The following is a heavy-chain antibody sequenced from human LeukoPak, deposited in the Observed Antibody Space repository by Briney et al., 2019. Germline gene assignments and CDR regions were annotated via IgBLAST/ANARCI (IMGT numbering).Heavy chain of an antibody. D-gene: IGHD3-3*01. CDR1: GFTFSSYS. J-gene: IGHJ4*02. Sequence: GGSLRLSCAASGFTFSSYSMNWVRQAPGKGLEWVSSISSSSSCIYYADSVKGRFTISRDNAKNSLYLQMNSLRAEDTAVYYCARSGVTIFGVVILSYYFDYWGQGTLVTVSS. CDR2: ISSSSSCI. CDR3: ARSGVTIFGVVILSYYFDY. V-gene: IGHV3-21*01.